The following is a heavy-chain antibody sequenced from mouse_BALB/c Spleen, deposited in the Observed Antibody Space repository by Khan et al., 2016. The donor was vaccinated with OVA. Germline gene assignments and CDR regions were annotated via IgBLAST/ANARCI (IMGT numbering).Heavy chain of an antibody. Sequence: EVKLLESGPSLVKPSQTLSLTCSVTGDSITSGYWNWIRKFPGNKLEYMGYISYSGSTYYNPSLNSRISITRDTSKNQYYLQLNSVTTEDTATDYCARGGREASWFAYWGQGTLVTVSA. V-gene: IGHV3-8*02. CDR1: GDSITSGY. J-gene: IGHJ3*01. CDR2: ISYSGST. CDR3: ARGGREASWFAY. D-gene: IGHD3-1*01.